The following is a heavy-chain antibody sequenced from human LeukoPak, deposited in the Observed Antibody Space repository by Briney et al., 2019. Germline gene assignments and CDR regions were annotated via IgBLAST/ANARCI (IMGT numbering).Heavy chain of an antibody. V-gene: IGHV1-2*02. CDR2: INPNSGGT. D-gene: IGHD2-15*01. CDR3: ARSKDGGSNDAFDI. J-gene: IGHJ3*02. Sequence: ASVKVSCKASGYTFTGYYIHWVRQAPGQGLEWMGWINPNSGGTNYAQKFQGRVTMTRDTSISTAYMELSRLRSDDTAVYYCARSKDGGSNDAFDIWGQGTMVTVS. CDR1: GYTFTGYY.